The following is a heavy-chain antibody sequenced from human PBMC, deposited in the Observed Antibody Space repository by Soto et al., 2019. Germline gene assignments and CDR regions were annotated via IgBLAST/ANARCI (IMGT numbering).Heavy chain of an antibody. CDR3: ARDNFWSGYSGYSYHHYVMAV. J-gene: IGHJ6*02. Sequence: AAVKPCCKASGYTFTSYYMHWGRQAPGQGLEWMGIINPSGGSTSYAQKFQGRVTMTRDTSTSTVYMELSSLRSEDTAVYYCARDNFWSGYSGYSYHHYVMAVPGQRSTVIVSS. D-gene: IGHD3-3*01. V-gene: IGHV1-46*01. CDR2: INPSGGST. CDR1: GYTFTSYY.